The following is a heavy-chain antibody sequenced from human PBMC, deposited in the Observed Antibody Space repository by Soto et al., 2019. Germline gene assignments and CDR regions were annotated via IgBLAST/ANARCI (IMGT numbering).Heavy chain of an antibody. Sequence: PSETLSLTCTVSGGSISSSIYYWGWIRQPPGKGLEWIGSIYYSGSTYYNPSLKSRVTISVDTSKNQFSLKLSSVTAADTAVYYCARPLMGDVGAFDIWGQGTMVTVSS. V-gene: IGHV4-39*01. CDR2: IYYSGST. CDR1: GGSISSSIYY. J-gene: IGHJ3*02. CDR3: ARPLMGDVGAFDI. D-gene: IGHD3-16*01.